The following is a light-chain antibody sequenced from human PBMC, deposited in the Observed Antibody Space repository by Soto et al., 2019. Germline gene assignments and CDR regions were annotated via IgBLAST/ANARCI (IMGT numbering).Light chain of an antibody. CDR2: EVV. V-gene: IGLV2-8*01. CDR3: KSYAGSNNYV. CDR1: KNDIGVYDF. Sequence: QSAHSHPPSASWSPGQSVTISCTGTKNDIGVYDFVSWYQHHPGKAPRLIIYEVVQRPSGVPDRFSGSKSGNTASLTVSGLQAADEADYFCKSYAGSNNYVFGSGTKVTVL. J-gene: IGLJ1*01.